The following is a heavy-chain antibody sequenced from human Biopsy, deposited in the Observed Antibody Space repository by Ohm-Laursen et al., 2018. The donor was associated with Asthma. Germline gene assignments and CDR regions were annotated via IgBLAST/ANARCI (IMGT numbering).Heavy chain of an antibody. D-gene: IGHD6-19*01. CDR1: GGTFSNFA. J-gene: IGHJ6*02. V-gene: IGHV1-69*01. CDR2: IMTVFGTT. CDR3: ARCQVGYSSGWSLLLKKIYYSGMDV. Sequence: SSVKVSCNAPGGTFSNFAISWVRQAPGQGLEWLGGIMTVFGTTNYAQKFQGRVTITADESTSTACMEVTSLRSEDTAIYYCARCQVGYSSGWSLLLKKIYYSGMDVWGQGTAVTVSS.